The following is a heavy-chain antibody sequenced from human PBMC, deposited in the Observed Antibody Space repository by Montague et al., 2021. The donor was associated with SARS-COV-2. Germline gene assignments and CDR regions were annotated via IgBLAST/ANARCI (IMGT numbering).Heavy chain of an antibody. CDR3: ARKVADY. J-gene: IGHJ4*02. CDR1: GFTFSSYG. Sequence: SRSLSLSASGFTFSSYGMHWVRQAPGKGLEWVAVIWYDGSNKYYADSVKGRFTISRDNSKNTLYLQMNSLRAEDTAVYYCARKVADYWGQGTLVTVSS. V-gene: IGHV3-33*01. CDR2: IWYDGSNK.